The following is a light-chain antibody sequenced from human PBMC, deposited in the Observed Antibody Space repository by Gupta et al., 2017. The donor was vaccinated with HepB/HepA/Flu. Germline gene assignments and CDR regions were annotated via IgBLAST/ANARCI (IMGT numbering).Light chain of an antibody. J-gene: IGKJ1*01. V-gene: IGKV3-11*01. CDR3: QQRSNWAGT. Sequence: EIVLTQSPATLSLSPGERATLSCRASQSVSSYLAWYQQKPGQAPRLLIYDASNRATGIPARFSGSGSGTDCTLTISSLEPEDFAVYYCQQRSNWAGTFGQGTKVEIK. CDR2: DAS. CDR1: QSVSSY.